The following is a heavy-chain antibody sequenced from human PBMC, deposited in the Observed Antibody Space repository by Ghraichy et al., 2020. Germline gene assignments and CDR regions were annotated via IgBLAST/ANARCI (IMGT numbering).Heavy chain of an antibody. CDR2: IYYSGST. J-gene: IGHJ5*01. D-gene: IGHD3-22*01. CDR1: GGSISSFY. Sequence: SETLSLTCTVSGGSISSFYWNWIRQPPGKGLEWIGYIYYSGSTNYNPSLKSRVTISLDTSMNQFSLRLSSVTAADTAVYYCARGGHYYDSSDYYPDSWGQGTLVTVSS. CDR3: ARGGHYYDSSDYYPDS. V-gene: IGHV4-59*01.